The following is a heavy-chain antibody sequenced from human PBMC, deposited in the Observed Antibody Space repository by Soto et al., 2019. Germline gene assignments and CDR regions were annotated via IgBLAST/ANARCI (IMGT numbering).Heavy chain of an antibody. D-gene: IGHD3-22*01. CDR2: IIPILGIA. CDR1: GGTFSSYT. CDR3: ARDLYYYDSSGYNSPGFDY. V-gene: IGHV1-69*04. J-gene: IGHJ4*02. Sequence: SVKVSCKASGGTFSSYTISWVRQAPGQGLEWMGRIIPILGIANYAQKFQGRVTITRDTSASTAYMELSSLRSEDTAVYYCARDLYYYDSSGYNSPGFDYWGQGTLVTVSS.